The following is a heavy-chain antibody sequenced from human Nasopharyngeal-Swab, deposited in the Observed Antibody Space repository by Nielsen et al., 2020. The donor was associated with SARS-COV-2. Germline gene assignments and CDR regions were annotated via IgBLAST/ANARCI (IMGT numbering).Heavy chain of an antibody. CDR2: MYTRGST. V-gene: IGHV4-61*09. Sequence: SETLSLTCSVSGVSISSGSYYWSWIRQPAGRGLEWIGHMYTRGSTNYNPSLKSRVAISMDTSKNQFSLRLSSVTAADTAVYYCAREDRWTLTSFYYALDVWGQGSTVTVSS. CDR1: GVSISSGSYY. J-gene: IGHJ6*02. D-gene: IGHD3-9*01. CDR3: AREDRWTLTSFYYALDV.